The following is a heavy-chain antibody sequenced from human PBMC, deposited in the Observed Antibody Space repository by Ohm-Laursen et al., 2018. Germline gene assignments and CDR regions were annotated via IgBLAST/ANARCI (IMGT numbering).Heavy chain of an antibody. J-gene: IGHJ4*02. CDR1: GFTFSSYS. CDR2: ISSSSSYI. CDR3: VRGGPGGTPDDY. D-gene: IGHD1-7*01. V-gene: IGHV3-21*01. Sequence: SLRLSCTASGFTFSSYSMNWVRQAPGKGLEWVSSISSSSSYIYYADSVKGRFTISRDNAKNSLYLQMNSLRADDTAVYYCVRGGPGGTPDDYWGQGTLVTVSS.